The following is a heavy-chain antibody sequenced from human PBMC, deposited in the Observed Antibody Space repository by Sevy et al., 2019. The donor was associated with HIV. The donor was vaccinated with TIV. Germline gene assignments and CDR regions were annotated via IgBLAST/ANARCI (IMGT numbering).Heavy chain of an antibody. V-gene: IGHV3-30*18. CDR2: ISYDGSNK. Sequence: GGSLRLSCAASGFTFRSYGMHWVRQAPGKGLEWVAVISYDGSNKYYADSVKGRFTISRDNSKNTLYLQMNSLRAEDTAVYYCPKPAVAGTFYFDYWGQGTLVTVSS. D-gene: IGHD6-19*01. J-gene: IGHJ4*02. CDR1: GFTFRSYG. CDR3: PKPAVAGTFYFDY.